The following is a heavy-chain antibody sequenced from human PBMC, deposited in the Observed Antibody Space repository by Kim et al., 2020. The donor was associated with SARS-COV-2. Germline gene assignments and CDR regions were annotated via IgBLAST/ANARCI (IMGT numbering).Heavy chain of an antibody. J-gene: IGHJ6*03. CDR3: ARHRRPYYYRDV. V-gene: IGHV4-39*01. Sequence: SETLSLTCTVSNVSITSVAYHWGWIRQAPGKGLQWIGTVYSSGGTYYNPSLQSRVAISVDTSKSHFSLMLTSVPAADTAIYYCARHRRPYYYRDVWGQRTTIPVT. CDR1: NVSITSVAYH. CDR2: VYSSGGT.